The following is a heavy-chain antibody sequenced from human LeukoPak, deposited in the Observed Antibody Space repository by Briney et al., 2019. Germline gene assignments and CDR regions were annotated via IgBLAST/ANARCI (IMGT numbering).Heavy chain of an antibody. CDR2: ISWNSGSI. Sequence: GGSLRLSCAASGFTFDDYAMHWVRQAPGKGLEWVSGISWNSGSIGYADSVKGRFTISRDNAKNSQYLQMNSLRAEDTALYYCAKDIQYYYGSGSFMCWGQGTLVTVSS. V-gene: IGHV3-9*01. CDR3: AKDIQYYYGSGSFMC. J-gene: IGHJ4*02. CDR1: GFTFDDYA. D-gene: IGHD3-10*01.